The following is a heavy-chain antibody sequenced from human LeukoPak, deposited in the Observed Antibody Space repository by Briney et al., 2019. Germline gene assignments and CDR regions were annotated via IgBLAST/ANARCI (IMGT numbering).Heavy chain of an antibody. Sequence: ASVKVSCKTSGGTFSSYAISWVRQAPGQGLEWMGGIIPIFGRPNYAQKFQGRVTITADRSTSTAYMELSSLRSEDTAVYYCARSDGYGLVGIWGQGTMVTVSS. D-gene: IGHD3-10*01. CDR1: GGTFSSYA. CDR3: ARSDGYGLVGI. V-gene: IGHV1-69*06. J-gene: IGHJ3*02. CDR2: IIPIFGRP.